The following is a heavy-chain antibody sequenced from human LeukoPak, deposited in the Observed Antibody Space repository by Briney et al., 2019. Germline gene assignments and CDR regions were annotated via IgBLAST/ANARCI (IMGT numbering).Heavy chain of an antibody. Sequence: PSETLSLTCTVSGGSISSSSYYWSWVRQPAGKGLEWIGRIYASGSTNYNPSLKSRVTISVDTSKNQFSLKLSSVTAADTAVYYCARGSGGVTTLTKNFDYWGQGTLVTVSS. CDR2: IYASGST. V-gene: IGHV4-61*02. CDR3: ARGSGGVTTLTKNFDY. CDR1: GGSISSSSYY. D-gene: IGHD4-11*01. J-gene: IGHJ4*02.